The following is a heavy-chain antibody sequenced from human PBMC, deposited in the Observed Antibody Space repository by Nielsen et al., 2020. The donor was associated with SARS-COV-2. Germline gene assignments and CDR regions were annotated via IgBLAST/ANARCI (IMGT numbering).Heavy chain of an antibody. CDR1: GFTFDDYA. V-gene: IGHV3-9*01. Sequence: SLKISCAASGFTFDDYAMHWVRQAPGKGLEWVSGISWNSGSIGYADSVKGRFTISRDNAKNSLYLQMNSLRAEDTALYYCAKLGGYCSGGSCLPLDYWGQGTLVTVSS. D-gene: IGHD2-15*01. CDR3: AKLGGYCSGGSCLPLDY. CDR2: ISWNSGSI. J-gene: IGHJ4*02.